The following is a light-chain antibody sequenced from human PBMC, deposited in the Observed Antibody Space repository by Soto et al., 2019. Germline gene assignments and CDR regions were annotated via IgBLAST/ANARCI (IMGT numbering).Light chain of an antibody. CDR1: QGIGST. CDR2: GAS. J-gene: IGKJ1*01. V-gene: IGKV3-20*01. Sequence: DIGLTQSPATLSLSPGERVTLSCRASQGIGSTLAWYQQKPGQTPRLLIYGASNRATGIPDRFSGGGSGTDFTLTISRLEPEDFAVYYCQQYGSSGTFGQGTKVDIK. CDR3: QQYGSSGT.